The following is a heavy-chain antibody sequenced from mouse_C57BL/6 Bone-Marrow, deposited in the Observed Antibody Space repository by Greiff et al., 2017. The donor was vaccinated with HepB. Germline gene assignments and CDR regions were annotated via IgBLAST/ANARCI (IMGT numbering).Heavy chain of an antibody. CDR2: FHPYNDDT. CDR3: ANPIYYGSSYCAMDY. Sequence: QVQLRQSGAELVKPGASVKMSCKASGYTFTTYPIEWMKQNHGKSLEWIGNFHPYNDDTKYNEKFKGKATLTVEKSSSTVYLELSRLTSDDSAVYYCANPIYYGSSYCAMDYWGQGTSVTVSS. D-gene: IGHD1-1*01. J-gene: IGHJ4*01. CDR1: GYTFTTYP. V-gene: IGHV1-47*01.